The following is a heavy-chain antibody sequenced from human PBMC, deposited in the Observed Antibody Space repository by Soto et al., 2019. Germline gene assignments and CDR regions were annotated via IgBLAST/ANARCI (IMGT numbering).Heavy chain of an antibody. J-gene: IGHJ6*02. CDR1: GGSISSGGYS. Sequence: SETLSLTCAVSGGSISSGGYSWSWIRQPPGKGLEWIGYIYHSGSTYYNPSLKSRVTISVDRSKNQFSLKLSSVTAADTAMYYCVKTMVRRITTYYFYYNMDVWGQGTTVTVSS. CDR2: IYHSGST. CDR3: VKTMVRRITTYYFYYNMDV. V-gene: IGHV4-30-2*01. D-gene: IGHD3-10*01.